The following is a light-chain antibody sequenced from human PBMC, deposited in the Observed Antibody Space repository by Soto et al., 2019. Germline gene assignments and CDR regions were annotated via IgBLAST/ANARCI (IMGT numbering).Light chain of an antibody. V-gene: IGLV2-14*01. CDR1: SRDVGGYNY. CDR2: DVS. Sequence: QSVLTPPASVSGSPGQSITISCTGTSRDVGGYNYVSWYQQHPGKAPKLMIYDVSNRPSGVSNRFSGSKSGNTASLTISGLQAEDEADYYCSSYTSSSTPLFVFGTGTKVTVL. CDR3: SSYTSSSTPLFV. J-gene: IGLJ1*01.